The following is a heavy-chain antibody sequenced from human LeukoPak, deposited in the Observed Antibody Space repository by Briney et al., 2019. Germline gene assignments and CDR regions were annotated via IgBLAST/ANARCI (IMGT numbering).Heavy chain of an antibody. CDR3: ARRGGSYYFDP. CDR2: IYPGDPDT. Sequence: PGEPLKISCKGSGYDFSSYWIGWVRQMPGKGLEWMGIIYPGDPDTIYRPSFQGQVTISADKSIATAYLQWSSLKASDTAMYYCARRGGSYYFDPWGQGTLVTVSS. J-gene: IGHJ5*02. D-gene: IGHD2-15*01. V-gene: IGHV5-51*01. CDR1: GYDFSSYW.